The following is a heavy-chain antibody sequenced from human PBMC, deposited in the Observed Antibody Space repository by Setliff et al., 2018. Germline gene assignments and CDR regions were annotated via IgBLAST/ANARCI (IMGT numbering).Heavy chain of an antibody. V-gene: IGHV1-18*01. CDR2: IGVYSGNT. J-gene: IGHJ4*02. D-gene: IGHD2-2*01. CDR3: SRLVRYCTTTSCQGASGAEL. Sequence: ASVKVSCKASGYTFTESIVSWVRQAPGQGLEWLGWIGVYSGNTYTALTLQGRVTMTTDPSTTTAYLELRSLTSDDTAVYYCSRLVRYCTTTSCQGASGAELWGQGTLVTVSS. CDR1: GYTFTESI.